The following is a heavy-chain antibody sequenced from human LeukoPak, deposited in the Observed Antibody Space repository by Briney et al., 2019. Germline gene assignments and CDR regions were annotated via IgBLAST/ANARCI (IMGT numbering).Heavy chain of an antibody. CDR1: GFTFSSYS. J-gene: IGHJ6*03. V-gene: IGHV3-23*01. CDR3: VRVALGGPHYYSYMDV. D-gene: IGHD7-27*01. CDR2: ISGSGGST. Sequence: GGSLRLSCAASGFTFSSYSMNWVRQAPGKGLEWVSAISGSGGSTYYADSVKGRFTISRDNSKNTLYLLMSSLSAEDAAVYYCVRVALGGPHYYSYMDVWGKGTTVIISS.